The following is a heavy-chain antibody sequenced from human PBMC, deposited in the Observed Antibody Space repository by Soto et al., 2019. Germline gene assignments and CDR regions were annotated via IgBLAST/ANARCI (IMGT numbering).Heavy chain of an antibody. CDR1: GGSISSSSYY. D-gene: IGHD6-19*01. CDR3: ARHRSGWYLVDY. J-gene: IGHJ4*02. CDR2: IYYSGST. Sequence: SETLSLTCTVSGGSISSSSYYWGWIRQPPGKGLEWIGSIYYSGSTYYNPSLKSRVTISVDTSKNQFSLKLSSVTAADTAVYYCARHRSGWYLVDYWGQGTLVTVSS. V-gene: IGHV4-39*01.